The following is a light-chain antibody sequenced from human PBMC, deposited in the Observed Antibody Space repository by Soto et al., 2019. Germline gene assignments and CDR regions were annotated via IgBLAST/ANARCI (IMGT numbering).Light chain of an antibody. J-gene: IGKJ4*01. V-gene: IGKV3-15*01. Sequence: EIVMTQSPATLSVSPGERATLSCRASQSIYSNLAWYQQKLGQAPRLLIYGASTRATGIPARFSGSGSGTEVTLTISSLPSEDFAVYYCQQYEKWPPLTFGGGTKVEI. CDR3: QQYEKWPPLT. CDR1: QSIYSN. CDR2: GAS.